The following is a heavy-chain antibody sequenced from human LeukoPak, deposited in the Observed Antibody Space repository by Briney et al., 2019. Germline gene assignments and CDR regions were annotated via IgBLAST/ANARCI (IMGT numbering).Heavy chain of an antibody. CDR2: IKQDGSEK. V-gene: IGHV3-7*01. D-gene: IGHD3-9*01. Sequence: GGSLRLSCAASGFTFSSYWMSWVRQAPGKGLEWVANIKQDGSEKYYVDSVKGRFTISRDNAKNSLYLQMNSLRAEDTAVYYCARAGYYDILTGNNWFDPWGQGTLVTVSS. CDR3: ARAGYYDILTGNNWFDP. CDR1: GFTFSSYW. J-gene: IGHJ5*02.